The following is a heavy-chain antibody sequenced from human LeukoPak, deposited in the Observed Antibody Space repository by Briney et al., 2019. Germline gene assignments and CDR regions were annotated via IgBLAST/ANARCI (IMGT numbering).Heavy chain of an antibody. CDR3: ARDRGCSGGSCYYDY. CDR1: GGSISSYY. V-gene: IGHV4-59*01. Sequence: SETLFLTCTVSGGSISSYYWSWIRQPPGKGLEWIGYIYYRGSTNYNPSLKSRVTISVGTSKNQFSLRLSSVTAADTAVYYCARDRGCSGGSCYYDYWGQGTLVTVSS. D-gene: IGHD2-15*01. CDR2: IYYRGST. J-gene: IGHJ4*02.